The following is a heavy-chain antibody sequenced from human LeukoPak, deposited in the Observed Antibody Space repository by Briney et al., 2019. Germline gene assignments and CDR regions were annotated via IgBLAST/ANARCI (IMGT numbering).Heavy chain of an antibody. CDR3: ARRRSSSSWQFPFDY. Sequence: GESLMISCEGSGYSFTSYWISWVRPLAGKGLEWVGRIDASDSYTNYSPSFQGHVTISADKSISTAYLQWSSLKASDTAMYYCARRRSSSSWQFPFDYWGQGTLVTVSS. CDR2: IDASDSYT. J-gene: IGHJ4*02. CDR1: GYSFTSYW. V-gene: IGHV5-10-1*01. D-gene: IGHD6-13*01.